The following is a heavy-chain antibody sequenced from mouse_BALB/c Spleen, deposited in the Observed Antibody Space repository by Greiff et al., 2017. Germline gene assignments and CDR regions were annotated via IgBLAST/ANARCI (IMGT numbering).Heavy chain of an antibody. V-gene: IGHV3-6*02. J-gene: IGHJ2*01. CDR1: GYSITSGYY. Sequence: EVHLVESGPGLVKPSQSLSLTCSVTGYSITSGYYWNWIRQFPGNKLEWMGYISYDGSNNYNPSLKNRISITRDTSKNQFFLKLNSVTTEDTATYYCARDGRKISYYGNFPGFDYWGQGTTLTVSS. CDR3: ARDGRKISYYGNFPGFDY. CDR2: ISYDGSN. D-gene: IGHD2-10*01.